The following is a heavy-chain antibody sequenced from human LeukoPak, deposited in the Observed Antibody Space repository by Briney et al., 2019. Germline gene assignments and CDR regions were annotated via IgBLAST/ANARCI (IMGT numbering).Heavy chain of an antibody. CDR2: IYYSGST. CDR1: GGSISGYY. Sequence: ASETLSLTCTVSGGSISGYYWSWIRQPPGKGLEWIGYIYYSGSTNYNPSLKSRVTISVDTSKNQFSLKLSSVTAAGTAVYYCAGGKYRDFDYWGQGTLVTVSS. D-gene: IGHD3-16*01. V-gene: IGHV4-59*03. J-gene: IGHJ4*02. CDR3: AGGKYRDFDY.